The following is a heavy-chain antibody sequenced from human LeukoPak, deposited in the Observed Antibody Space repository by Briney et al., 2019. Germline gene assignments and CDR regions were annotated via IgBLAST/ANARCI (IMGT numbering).Heavy chain of an antibody. V-gene: IGHV3-53*01. D-gene: IGHD6-19*01. CDR3: ARDRLADDGFDP. CDR1: GLIVSNNY. J-gene: IGHJ5*02. CDR2: LYIGGNT. Sequence: PGGSLRLSCAASGLIVSNNYMNWVRQAPGKGLEWVSALYIGGNTYYADSVRGRFTISRDNAKNSLYLQMNSLRAEDTAVYYCARDRLADDGFDPWGQGTLVTVSS.